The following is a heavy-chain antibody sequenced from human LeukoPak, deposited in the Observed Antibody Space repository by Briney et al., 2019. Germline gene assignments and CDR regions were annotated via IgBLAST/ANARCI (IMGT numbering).Heavy chain of an antibody. J-gene: IGHJ4*02. Sequence: SVKVSCKASGYTFSSYAISWVRQAPGQGLERMGGIIPIFDTGNYAQKFQGRLTITADESTSTAYMELSSLRSEDTAVYYCARTYYYDSSGYYFDYWGQGTLVTVSS. CDR3: ARTYYYDSSGYYFDY. CDR1: GYTFSSYA. V-gene: IGHV1-69*13. D-gene: IGHD3-22*01. CDR2: IIPIFDTG.